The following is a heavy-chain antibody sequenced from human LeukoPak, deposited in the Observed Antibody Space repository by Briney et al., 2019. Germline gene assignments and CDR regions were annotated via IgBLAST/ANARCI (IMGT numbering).Heavy chain of an antibody. D-gene: IGHD3-3*01. V-gene: IGHV4-38-2*01. CDR2: IYHSGST. J-gene: IGHJ4*02. CDR3: AGTFGVVIVPDY. CDR1: GYSISSGYY. Sequence: SETLSLTCAVSGYSISSGYYWGWIRQPPGKGLEWIGSIYHSGSTYYNPSLKSRVTISVDTSKNQFSLKLSSVTAAATAVYYCAGTFGVVIVPDYWGQGTLVTVSS.